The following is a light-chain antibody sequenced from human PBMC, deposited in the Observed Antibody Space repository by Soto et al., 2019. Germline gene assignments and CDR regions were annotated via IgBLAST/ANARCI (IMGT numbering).Light chain of an antibody. J-gene: IGLJ1*01. CDR3: NSYSSTSFYV. Sequence: QSVLAQPASMSGSPGQSITISCTGSGSDIATFNYVSWYQQYPGKAPKLLIYQATSRASGVSHRFSGSKSGNTAALTISGLQPEDEAEYYCNSYSSTSFYVFGTGTKVTVL. CDR2: QAT. CDR1: GSDIATFNY. V-gene: IGLV2-14*01.